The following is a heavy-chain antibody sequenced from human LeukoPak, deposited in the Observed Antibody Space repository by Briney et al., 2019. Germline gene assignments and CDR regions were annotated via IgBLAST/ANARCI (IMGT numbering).Heavy chain of an antibody. Sequence: GGSLRLSCAASGINVSSNYMTWIRQAPGKGLEWVSLIYGGDAAYYAESVRCRFMISRDNLKNTLFLQMNSLRVEDTAVYYCVTSTGQQFIPYDYWGQGTHVTVSS. D-gene: IGHD6-13*01. J-gene: IGHJ4*02. V-gene: IGHV3-66*02. CDR3: VTSTGQQFIPYDY. CDR2: IYGGDAA. CDR1: GINVSSNY.